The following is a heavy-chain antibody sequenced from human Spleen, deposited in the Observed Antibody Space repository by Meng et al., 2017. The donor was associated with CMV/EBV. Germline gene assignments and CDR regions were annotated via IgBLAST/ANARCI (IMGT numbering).Heavy chain of an antibody. CDR2: INPNSGGT. CDR3: ARGTGFGVVIIYYFDY. Sequence: ASVKVSCKASGYTFTGYYIHWVRQAPGQGLEWMGWINPNSGGTNYAQKFQGRVTMTRDTSISTAYMELSRLRSDDTAVYYCARGTGFGVVIIYYFDYWGQGTLVTVSS. D-gene: IGHD3-3*01. J-gene: IGHJ4*02. CDR1: GYTFTGYY. V-gene: IGHV1-2*02.